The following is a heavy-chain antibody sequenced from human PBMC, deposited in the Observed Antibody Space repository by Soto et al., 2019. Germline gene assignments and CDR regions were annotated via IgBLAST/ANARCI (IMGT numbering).Heavy chain of an antibody. CDR3: AKERQDSSGWYEYFQH. J-gene: IGHJ1*01. D-gene: IGHD6-19*01. V-gene: IGHV3-23*01. CDR1: GFTFCSYA. Sequence: GGSLRLSCAASGFTFCSYAMSGVRQAPGKGLEWVSAISGSGGSTYYADSVKGRFTISRDNSKNTLYLQMNSLRAEDTAVYYCAKERQDSSGWYEYFQHWGQGTLVTVSS. CDR2: ISGSGGST.